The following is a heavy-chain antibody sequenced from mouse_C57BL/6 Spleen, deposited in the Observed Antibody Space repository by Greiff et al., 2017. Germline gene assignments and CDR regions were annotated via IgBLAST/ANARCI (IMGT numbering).Heavy chain of an antibody. V-gene: IGHV1-69*01. D-gene: IGHD1-2*01. Sequence: VQLQQSGAELVMPGASVKLSCKASGYTFTSYWMHWVKQRPGQGLEWIGEIDPSDSYTNYNQKFKGKSTLTVDKSSSTAYMQLSSLTSEDSAVYYCARCTTAPTGGFFDYWGQGTTLTVSS. J-gene: IGHJ2*01. CDR2: IDPSDSYT. CDR3: ARCTTAPTGGFFDY. CDR1: GYTFTSYW.